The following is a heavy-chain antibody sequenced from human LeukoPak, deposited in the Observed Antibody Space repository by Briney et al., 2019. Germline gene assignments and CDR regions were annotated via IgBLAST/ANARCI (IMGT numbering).Heavy chain of an antibody. V-gene: IGHV3-74*01. D-gene: IGHD3-22*01. Sequence: GGSLRLSCAASGFTFSTYWMSWVRQAPGKGLVWVSRINTDGSRITYADSVKGRFTISRDNAMNTVYLQMNSLRAEDTAVYYCARVLSGSWDWFDPWGQGTLVTVSS. CDR1: GFTFSTYW. CDR3: ARVLSGSWDWFDP. CDR2: INTDGSRI. J-gene: IGHJ5*02.